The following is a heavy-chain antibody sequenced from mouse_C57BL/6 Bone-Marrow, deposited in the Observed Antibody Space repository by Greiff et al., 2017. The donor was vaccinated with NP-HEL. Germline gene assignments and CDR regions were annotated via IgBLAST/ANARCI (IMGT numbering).Heavy chain of an antibody. D-gene: IGHD1-1*01. CDR1: GYAFTNYL. CDR2: INPGSGGT. Sequence: QVQLQESGAELVRPGTSVKVSCKASGYAFTNYLIEWVKQRPGQGLEWIGVINPGSGGTNYNEKFKGKATLTADKSSSTAYMQLSSLTSEDSAVYFCARCYGSSPGFAYWGQGTLVTVS. J-gene: IGHJ3*01. V-gene: IGHV1-54*01. CDR3: ARCYGSSPGFAY.